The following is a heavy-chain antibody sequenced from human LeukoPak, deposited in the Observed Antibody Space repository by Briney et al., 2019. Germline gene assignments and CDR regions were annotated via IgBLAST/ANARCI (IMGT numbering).Heavy chain of an antibody. CDR2: ISSSSSYI. J-gene: IGHJ4*02. V-gene: IGHV3-21*01. CDR1: GFTFSSYS. CDR3: ARDKRDY. Sequence: GGSLRLSCAASGFTFSSYSMNWVRQAPGKGLEWVSLISSSSSYIYYADSVKGRFTISRDNAKNSLYLQMNSLRAEDTAVYYCARDKRDYWGQGTLVTVSS.